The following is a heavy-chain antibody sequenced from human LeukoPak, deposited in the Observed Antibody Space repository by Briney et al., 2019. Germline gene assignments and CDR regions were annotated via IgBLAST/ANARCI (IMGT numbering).Heavy chain of an antibody. Sequence: PGRSLRLSRAASGFTFSDHYMDWVRRAPGKGLEWVGRSGSKANSYTPQSAASVTDRFTISRDVSKISLYLQMNSLKPEDTAVYYCVRELDYYGSGSEEYFFDYWGQGTLVTVSS. CDR2: SGSKANSYTP. V-gene: IGHV3-72*01. CDR1: GFTFSDHY. CDR3: VRELDYYGSGSEEYFFDY. D-gene: IGHD3-10*01. J-gene: IGHJ4*02.